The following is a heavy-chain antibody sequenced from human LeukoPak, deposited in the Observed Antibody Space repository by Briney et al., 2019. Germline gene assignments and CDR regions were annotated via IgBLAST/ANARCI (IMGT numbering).Heavy chain of an antibody. Sequence: SETLSLTCAVYGGSFSGYYWSWIRQPPGKGLEWIGEINHSGSTNYNPSLTSRVTISVDTSKNQFSLKLSSVTAAATAVYYCARHRTGYSRSWPSGYFQHWGQGTLVTVSS. CDR2: INHSGST. J-gene: IGHJ1*01. CDR1: GGSFSGYY. CDR3: ARHRTGYSRSWPSGYFQH. D-gene: IGHD6-13*01. V-gene: IGHV4-34*01.